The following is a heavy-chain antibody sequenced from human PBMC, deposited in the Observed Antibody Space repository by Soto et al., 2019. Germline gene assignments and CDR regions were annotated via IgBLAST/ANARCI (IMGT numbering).Heavy chain of an antibody. CDR3: ARRYNWNYYYYYYGMDV. Sequence: SETLSLTCAVYGGSFIGYYWSWIRQPPGKGLEWIGEINHSGSTNYNPSLKSRVTISVDTSKNQFSLKLSSVTAADTAVYYCARRYNWNYYYYYYGMDVWGQGTTVTVSS. J-gene: IGHJ6*02. CDR1: GGSFIGYY. V-gene: IGHV4-34*01. CDR2: INHSGST. D-gene: IGHD1-7*01.